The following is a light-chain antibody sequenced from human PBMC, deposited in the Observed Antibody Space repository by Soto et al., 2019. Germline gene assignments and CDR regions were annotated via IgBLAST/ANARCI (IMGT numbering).Light chain of an antibody. J-gene: IGLJ1*01. CDR1: SSNIGAGYD. CDR3: QSYDSSLSGCV. V-gene: IGLV1-40*01. CDR2: GNS. Sequence: QSVLTQPPSVSGAPGQRVTISCTGSSSNIGAGYDVHWYQQRPGTAPKLLIYGNSNRPSGVPDRFSGSKSGTSASLAITGLQAEDEADYYCQSYDSSLSGCVFGTGTKVTVL.